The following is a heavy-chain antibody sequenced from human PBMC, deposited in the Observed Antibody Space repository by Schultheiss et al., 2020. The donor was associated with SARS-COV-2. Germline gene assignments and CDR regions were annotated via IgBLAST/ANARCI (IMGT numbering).Heavy chain of an antibody. CDR2: INHSGST. D-gene: IGHD6-13*01. V-gene: IGHV4-34*01. J-gene: IGHJ4*02. CDR3: ARVSIAAAGTTDY. Sequence: SETLSLTCAVYGGSFSGYYWSWIRQPPGKGLEWIGEINHSGSTNYNPSLKSRVTISVDRSKKQFSLKLSSVTAADTAVYYCARVSIAAAGTTDYWGQGTLVTVSS. CDR1: GGSFSGYY.